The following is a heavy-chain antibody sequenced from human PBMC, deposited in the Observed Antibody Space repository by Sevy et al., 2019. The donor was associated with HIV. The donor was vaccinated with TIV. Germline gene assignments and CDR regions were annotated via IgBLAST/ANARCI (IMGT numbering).Heavy chain of an antibody. CDR3: ARGVAAAPYYYYYMDV. Sequence: SETLSLTCAVYGGSFSGYYWSWIRQPPGKGLEWIGEINHSGSTNYNPSLKSRFTISVDTSKNQFSLKLSSVTAADTAVYYCARGVAAAPYYYYYMDVWGKGTTVTVSS. J-gene: IGHJ6*03. D-gene: IGHD6-13*01. CDR2: INHSGST. V-gene: IGHV4-34*01. CDR1: GGSFSGYY.